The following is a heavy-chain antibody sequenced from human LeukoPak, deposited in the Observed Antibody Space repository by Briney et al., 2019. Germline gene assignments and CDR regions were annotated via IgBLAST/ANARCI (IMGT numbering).Heavy chain of an antibody. CDR1: GGSISSSNW. CDR3: ARRTTSLDAFDF. J-gene: IGHJ3*01. Sequence: SETLSLTCAVSGGSISSSNWWSWVRQPPGKGLEWIGEIYHSGSTNYNPSLKSRVTISVDKSKNQFSLNLSSVTAANTAIYYCARRTTSLDAFDFWGQGTMVTVPS. D-gene: IGHD2/OR15-2a*01. CDR2: IYHSGST. V-gene: IGHV4-4*02.